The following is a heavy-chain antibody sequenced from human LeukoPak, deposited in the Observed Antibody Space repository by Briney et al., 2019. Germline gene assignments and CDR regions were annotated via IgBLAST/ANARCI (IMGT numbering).Heavy chain of an antibody. V-gene: IGHV3-30*02. J-gene: IGHJ6*03. Sequence: QSGGSLRLSCTASGFTFNSYGMHWVRQAPGKGLESVAFIRYDGSNKYYAESVKGRFTISRVNSKNTLFLQMNSLRGEDTAVYYCAGSGNYNYYYYMDVWGKGTTVTISS. CDR1: GFTFNSYG. CDR3: AGSGNYNYYYYMDV. D-gene: IGHD1-26*01. CDR2: IRYDGSNK.